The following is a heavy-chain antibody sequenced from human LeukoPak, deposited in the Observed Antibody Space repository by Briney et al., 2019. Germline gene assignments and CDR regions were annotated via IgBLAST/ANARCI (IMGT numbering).Heavy chain of an antibody. CDR1: GYTFTSYG. J-gene: IGHJ6*02. V-gene: IGHV1-18*01. CDR3: ARRPYGDPPLLYGMDV. CDR2: ISAYNGNT. D-gene: IGHD4-17*01. Sequence: GASVKVSCKASGYTFTSYGISWVRQAPGQGLEWMGWISAYNGNTNYAQKLQGSVTMTTDTSTSAAYMELRSLRSDDTAVYYCARRPYGDPPLLYGMDVWGQRTTVTVSS.